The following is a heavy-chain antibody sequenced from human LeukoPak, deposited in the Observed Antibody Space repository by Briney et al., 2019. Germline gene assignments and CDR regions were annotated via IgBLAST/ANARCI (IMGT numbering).Heavy chain of an antibody. CDR3: AREGWVYYDILTGYYPGWQGYFQH. Sequence: GASVKVSCKASGYTFTSYYMHWVRQAPGQGLEWMGIINPSGGSTSYAQKFQGRVTMTRDTSTSTVYMELSSLRSEDTAVYYCAREGWVYYDILTGYYPGWQGYFQHWGQGTLVTVSS. D-gene: IGHD3-9*01. CDR2: INPSGGST. V-gene: IGHV1-46*01. J-gene: IGHJ1*01. CDR1: GYTFTSYY.